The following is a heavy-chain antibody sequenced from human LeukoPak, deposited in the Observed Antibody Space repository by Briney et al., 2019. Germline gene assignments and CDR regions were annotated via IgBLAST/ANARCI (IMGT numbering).Heavy chain of an antibody. CDR3: ARVPGVYYDILTGYGSGWFDP. V-gene: IGHV4-38-2*02. D-gene: IGHD3-9*01. CDR2: VYHSGST. J-gene: IGHJ5*02. Sequence: SETLSLTCSVSGYSISSGYYWGWVRQPTGQGLERIGTVYHSGSTYYNPSLRSRVTISVEMSKNQFSLKLRSVTAADTAVYYCARVPGVYYDILTGYGSGWFDPWGQGTLVTVPS. CDR1: GYSISSGYY.